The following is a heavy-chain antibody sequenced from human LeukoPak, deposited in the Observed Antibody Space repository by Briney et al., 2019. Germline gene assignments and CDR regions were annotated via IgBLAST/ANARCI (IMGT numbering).Heavy chain of an antibody. J-gene: IGHJ3*02. V-gene: IGHV1-46*01. CDR2: INPSGGST. D-gene: IGHD2-21*01. Sequence: GASVKVSCEASGYTFTNYYMHWVRQAPGQGLEWMGIINPSGGSTSYAQKFQGRVTMTRDTSTSTVYMELSSLRSEDTAVYYCARDLFGGRPSWGAFDIWGQGTMVTVSS. CDR3: ARDLFGGRPSWGAFDI. CDR1: GYTFTNYY.